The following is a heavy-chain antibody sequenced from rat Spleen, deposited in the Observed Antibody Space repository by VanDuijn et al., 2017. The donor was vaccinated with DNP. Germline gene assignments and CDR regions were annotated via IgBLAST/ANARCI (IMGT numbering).Heavy chain of an antibody. CDR1: GFTFSDYY. CDR3: TTGQLLDY. Sequence: EVQLVESGGGLVQPGRSMKLSCAASGFTFSDYYMAGVRQAPTKGLEEVAYINYDGSSTYYRDYVKVRVTISRDNTKSTLYLKMDSLRSEDTTTYYCTTGQLLDYWGQGVMVTVSS. CDR2: INYDGSST. D-gene: IGHD1-10*01. V-gene: IGHV5-20*01. J-gene: IGHJ2*01.